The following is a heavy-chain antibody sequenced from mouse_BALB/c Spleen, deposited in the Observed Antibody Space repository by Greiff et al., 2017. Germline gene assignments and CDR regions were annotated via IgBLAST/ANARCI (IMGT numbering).Heavy chain of an antibody. V-gene: IGHV1-54*01. J-gene: IGHJ4*01. CDR1: GYAFTNYL. D-gene: IGHD2-10*02. Sequence: QVQLKQSGAELVRPGTSVKVSCKASGYAFTNYLIEWVKQRPGQGLEWIGVINPGSGGTNYNEKFKGKATLTADKSSSTAYMQLSSLTSDDSAVYFCARGYGNYVYAMDYWGQGTSVTVSS. CDR3: ARGYGNYVYAMDY. CDR2: INPGSGGT.